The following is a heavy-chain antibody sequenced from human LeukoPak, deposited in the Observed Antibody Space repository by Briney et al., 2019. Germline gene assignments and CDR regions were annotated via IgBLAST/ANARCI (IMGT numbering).Heavy chain of an antibody. Sequence: SGTLSLTCGVSGGSISNTNWWSWGRQPPGQGLEWIGEISLTGLTHYKPSLESRVTFSLDKSKNQLSLNLTSLTAAGTAVYYCSRENGAFSPFGYWGGGTLVSVLS. CDR1: GGSISNTNW. CDR2: ISLTGLT. J-gene: IGHJ4*02. CDR3: SRENGAFSPFGY. V-gene: IGHV4-4*02. D-gene: IGHD2-8*01.